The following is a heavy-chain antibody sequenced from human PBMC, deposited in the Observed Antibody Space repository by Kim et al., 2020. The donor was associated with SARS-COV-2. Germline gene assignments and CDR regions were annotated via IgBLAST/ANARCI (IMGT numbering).Heavy chain of an antibody. V-gene: IGHV4-39*01. CDR1: GGSISSSSYY. CDR3: ARREYIAVAGFDY. D-gene: IGHD6-19*01. J-gene: IGHJ4*02. Sequence: SETLSLTCTVSGGSISSSSYYWGWIRQPPGMGLEWIGSIYYSGSTYYNPSLKSRVTISVDTSKNQFSLKLSSVTAADTAVYYCARREYIAVAGFDYWGQGTLVTVSS. CDR2: IYYSGST.